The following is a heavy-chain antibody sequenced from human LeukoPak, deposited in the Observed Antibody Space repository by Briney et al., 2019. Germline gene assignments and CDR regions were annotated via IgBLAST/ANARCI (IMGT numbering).Heavy chain of an antibody. CDR1: GFTFSSYA. CDR3: TREAVATGYGYD. CDR2: ISSGGDRT. D-gene: IGHD3-16*01. Sequence: PGGSLRLSCAASGFTFSSYAMSWVRQAPGKGLEWVSAISSGGDRTYYVDSVVGRFTISRDNSKNMLLLHMSSLRAEDAAMYYCTREAVATGYGYDWGQGTLVTVSS. V-gene: IGHV3-23*01. J-gene: IGHJ4*02.